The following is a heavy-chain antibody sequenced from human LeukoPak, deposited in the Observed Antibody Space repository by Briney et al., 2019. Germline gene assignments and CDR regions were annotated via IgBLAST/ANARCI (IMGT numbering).Heavy chain of an antibody. J-gene: IGHJ3*02. CDR1: GDSITSANYF. CDR3: AREVNVPAGSDGFDI. Sequence: SETLPLTCTVSGDSITSANYFWSWIRQPPGEDLEWIGYMPYNGGASYNPSLRGRATISLDTSKNEFSLRLSSVTAPDTAIYYCAREVNVPAGSDGFDIWGQGTMVTVSP. D-gene: IGHD2-2*01. CDR2: MPYNGGA. V-gene: IGHV4-30-4*01.